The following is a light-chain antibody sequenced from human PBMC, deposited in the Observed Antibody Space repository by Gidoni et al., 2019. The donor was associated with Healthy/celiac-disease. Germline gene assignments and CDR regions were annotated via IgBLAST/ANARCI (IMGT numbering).Light chain of an antibody. Sequence: EIVLTQSPATLSLSPGERATLPCRASQSVSSYLAWYQQKPGQAPRLLIHDASNRATGIPARFSGSGSGTDFTLTISSLEPEDFAVYYCQQRSNWPPRWTFGQGTKVEIK. J-gene: IGKJ1*01. V-gene: IGKV3-11*01. CDR1: QSVSSY. CDR3: QQRSNWPPRWT. CDR2: DAS.